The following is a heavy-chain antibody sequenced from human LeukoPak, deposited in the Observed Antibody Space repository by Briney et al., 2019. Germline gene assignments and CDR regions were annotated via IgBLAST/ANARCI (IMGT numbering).Heavy chain of an antibody. CDR1: GGSISSYH. V-gene: IGHV4-59*08. J-gene: IGHJ5*02. CDR3: ARHSGNSVFDP. Sequence: SETLSLTCTVSGGSISSYHWSWIRQPPGKGLEWIGYIYYSGSTNYNPSLKSRVTISVDTSKNQFSLKLSSVTAADTAVYYCARHSGNSVFDPWGQGTLVTVSS. CDR2: IYYSGST. D-gene: IGHD3-10*01.